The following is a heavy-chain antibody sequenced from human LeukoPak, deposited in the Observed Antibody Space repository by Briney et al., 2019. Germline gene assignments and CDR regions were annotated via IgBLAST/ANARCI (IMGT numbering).Heavy chain of an antibody. CDR1: GGTVRRFG. CDR2: IIPIFGTT. J-gene: IGHJ4*02. V-gene: IGHV1-69*13. CDR3: ARMDTAIDY. D-gene: IGHD5-18*01. Sequence: ASVKVSCKASGGTVRRFGISWVRQAPGQGLEWMGGIIPIFGTTSYVQKFQGRVTINADESTSTAYMELSSLRSEDTAVYYCARMDTAIDYWGQGTLVTVSS.